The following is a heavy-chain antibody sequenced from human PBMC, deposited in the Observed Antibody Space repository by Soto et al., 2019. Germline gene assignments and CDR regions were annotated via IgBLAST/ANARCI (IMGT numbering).Heavy chain of an antibody. CDR3: SGCSGGACHQNYGMDV. J-gene: IGHJ6*02. D-gene: IGHD2-15*01. Sequence: GGSLILSCAVSGFTFSSCTMNWVRQAPGKGLEWVSSISPSTSHIYYADSVKGRFTISRDNAKNSLFLQMNSLRAEDTAVYYCSGCSGGACHQNYGMDVWGQGTTVTVSS. CDR1: GFTFSSCT. CDR2: ISPSTSHI. V-gene: IGHV3-21*01.